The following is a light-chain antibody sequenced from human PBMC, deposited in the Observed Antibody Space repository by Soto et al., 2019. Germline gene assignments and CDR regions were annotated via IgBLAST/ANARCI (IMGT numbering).Light chain of an antibody. J-gene: IGKJ5*01. V-gene: IGKV1-12*01. CDR1: QDIGGR. CDR3: AQTKQIPPT. CDR2: AAS. Sequence: DIQMTQSPSSVSASVGDRITITCRASQDIGGRLAWFQQKPGKAPQYLIQAASILQSGVPSRFSGSGSGTDFTLKISRVEAEDVGIYYCAQTKQIPPTYGQGTRLEIK.